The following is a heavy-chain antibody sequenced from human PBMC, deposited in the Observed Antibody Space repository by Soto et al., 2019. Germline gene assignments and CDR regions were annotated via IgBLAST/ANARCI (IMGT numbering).Heavy chain of an antibody. CDR2: LYYNGTT. CDR1: QASRNRGGYS. J-gene: IGHJ4*02. CDR3: ARDVGSCHGPGHPHYFDY. D-gene: IGHD3-10*01. Sequence: TADLSRTVQQASRNRGGYSFSGIRQLPGKDLAWIAHLYYNGTTYSPPSLKSRATISLDTSRNQFFLNLNSVTAADTAVYYCARDVGSCHGPGHPHYFDYWSPGTLVTVSS. V-gene: IGHV4-31*03.